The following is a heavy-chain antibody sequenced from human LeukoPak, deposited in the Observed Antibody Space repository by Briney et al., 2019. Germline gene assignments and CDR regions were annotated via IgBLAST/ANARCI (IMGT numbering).Heavy chain of an antibody. CDR3: AKDRVKLGYCSGGSCYLDY. CDR2: ISSSSSYI. V-gene: IGHV3-21*04. Sequence: GGSLRLSCAASGFTFGSYSMNWVRQAPGKGLEWVSSISSSSSYIYYADSVKGRFTISRDNSKNTLYLQMNSLRAEDTAVYYCAKDRVKLGYCSGGSCYLDYWGQGTLVTVSS. D-gene: IGHD2-15*01. CDR1: GFTFGSYS. J-gene: IGHJ4*02.